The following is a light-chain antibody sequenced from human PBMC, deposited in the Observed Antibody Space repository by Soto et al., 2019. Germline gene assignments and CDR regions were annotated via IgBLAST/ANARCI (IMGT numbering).Light chain of an antibody. V-gene: IGKV1-39*01. Sequence: EIQMTQSPSSLSASVGDRVTITCRASQSISSYLNWYQQKPGKAPKLLIYAASSLQSGVPSRFSGSRSGPDFTLTISSLQPEDFATYYCQQSYSSPPTFG. CDR2: AAS. CDR1: QSISSY. J-gene: IGKJ2*01. CDR3: QQSYSSPPT.